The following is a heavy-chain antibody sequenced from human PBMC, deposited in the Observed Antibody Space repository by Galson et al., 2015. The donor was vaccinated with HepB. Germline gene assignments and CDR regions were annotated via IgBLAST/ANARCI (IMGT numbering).Heavy chain of an antibody. V-gene: IGHV3-48*02. CDR1: GFTFSNYY. CDR2: ITDSGSSV. CDR3: VREGSSSRFFDS. J-gene: IGHJ4*02. D-gene: IGHD6-13*01. Sequence: SLRLSCAASGFTFSNYYMNWVRQAPGKGLEWVSYITDSGSSVYYVDSVKDRFTVSRDNAKKSLYLQMNSLRDEDTAVYYCVREGSSSRFFDSWGQGTLVTVSS.